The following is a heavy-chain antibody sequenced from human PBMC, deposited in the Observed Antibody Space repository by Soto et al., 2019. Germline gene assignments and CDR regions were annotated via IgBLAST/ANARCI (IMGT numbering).Heavy chain of an antibody. CDR1: GGSFNSHT. CDR3: ARGWGYDSTDYYYAY. D-gene: IGHD3-22*01. V-gene: IGHV1-69*01. CDR2: IITIFGTA. J-gene: IGHJ1*01. Sequence: QVQLVQSGAEVRKPGSAVRVSCKASGGSFNSHTISWVRQAPGQGLEWRGGIITIFGTANHAKKFKGRVTIIADEYTSTVYMELSSLRSDDTAIYYCARGWGYDSTDYYYAYWGQGTLVIVSS.